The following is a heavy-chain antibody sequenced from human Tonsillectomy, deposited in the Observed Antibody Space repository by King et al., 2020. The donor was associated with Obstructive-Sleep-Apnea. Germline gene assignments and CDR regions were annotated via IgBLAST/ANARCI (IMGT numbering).Heavy chain of an antibody. CDR1: GFTVSSKY. D-gene: IGHD3-22*01. V-gene: IGHV3-66*01. Sequence: VQLVQSGGGLVQPGGSLRLSCAVSGFTVSSKYMSWVRQAPGKGLEWVSVIYIGGSAYYADSGKGRFTISRDSSKNPLYLEMNSLRVEDTAVYYCARDWHFYHSSDYYYGSYYGLDVWGQGSTVTVSS. CDR3: ARDWHFYHSSDYYYGSYYGLDV. J-gene: IGHJ6*02. CDR2: IYIGGSA.